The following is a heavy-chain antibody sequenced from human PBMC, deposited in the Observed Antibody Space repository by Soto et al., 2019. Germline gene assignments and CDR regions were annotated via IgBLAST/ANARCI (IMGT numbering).Heavy chain of an antibody. Sequence: GGSLRLSCAAPGFTFSSYVMTWVRQAPGKGLEWVAAISGGGDNTDYADSVKGRFTISRDNSKNTLYLQVSSLRAEDTAIYYCAKVIRGYSGYEYFDYWGLGTLVTVSS. D-gene: IGHD5-12*01. CDR2: ISGGGDNT. J-gene: IGHJ4*02. CDR1: GFTFSSYV. V-gene: IGHV3-23*01. CDR3: AKVIRGYSGYEYFDY.